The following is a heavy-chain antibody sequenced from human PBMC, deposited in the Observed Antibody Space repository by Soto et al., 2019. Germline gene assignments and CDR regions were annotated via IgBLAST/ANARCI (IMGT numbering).Heavy chain of an antibody. CDR3: ARDGPGYSYGIYYYYGMDV. CDR2: ISYDGSNK. D-gene: IGHD5-18*01. CDR1: GFTFSSYA. Sequence: GGSLRLSCAASGFTFSSYAMHWVRQAPGKGLEWVAVISYDGSNKYYADSVKGRFTISRDNSKNTLYLQMNSLRAEDTAVYYCARDGPGYSYGIYYYYGMDVWGQGTTVTVSS. V-gene: IGHV3-30-3*01. J-gene: IGHJ6*02.